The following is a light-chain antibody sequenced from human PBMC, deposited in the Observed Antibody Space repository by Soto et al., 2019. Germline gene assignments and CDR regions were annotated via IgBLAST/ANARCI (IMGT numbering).Light chain of an antibody. Sequence: QSALTQPASVSGSPGQSITISCTGTSSDVGAYNYVSWYQQHPGKAPKLMIYEVTYRPSGVSNRFSGSKSGNTASLTISGLQAGDEADYYCNSYTSSSTWVFGGGTKLTVL. CDR2: EVT. J-gene: IGLJ3*02. CDR3: NSYTSSSTWV. V-gene: IGLV2-14*01. CDR1: SSDVGAYNY.